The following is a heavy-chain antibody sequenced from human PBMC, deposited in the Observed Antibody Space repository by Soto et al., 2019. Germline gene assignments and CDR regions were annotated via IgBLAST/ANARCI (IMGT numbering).Heavy chain of an antibody. D-gene: IGHD2-15*01. CDR1: RFTFRSYA. CDR2: ISGSGGST. J-gene: IGHJ6*02. Sequence: PGGSLRLSREASRFTFRSYAMSWFRQAPGKGLEWVSAISGSGGSTYYADSVKGRFTISRDNSKNTLYLQMNSLRAEDTAVYYCARMVPGTAPPIVWGQGTTVTVSS. CDR3: ARMVPGTAPPIV. V-gene: IGHV3-23*01.